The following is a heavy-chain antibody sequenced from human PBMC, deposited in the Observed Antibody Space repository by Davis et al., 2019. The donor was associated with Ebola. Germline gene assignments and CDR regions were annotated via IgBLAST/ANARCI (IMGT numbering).Heavy chain of an antibody. CDR2: ISYYGSKE. Sequence: PGGSLRPSCAASGVTFSSHAMYWVRQTPGKGLEWVALISYYGSKEFYADSVKGRFTVSRDNTNNSLSLEMKRLRVEDTAVYFCARDWASSCSTTNCGGWLDPWGQGAQVTVSS. D-gene: IGHD2-2*01. V-gene: IGHV3-30*01. J-gene: IGHJ5*02. CDR1: GVTFSSHA. CDR3: ARDWASSCSTTNCGGWLDP.